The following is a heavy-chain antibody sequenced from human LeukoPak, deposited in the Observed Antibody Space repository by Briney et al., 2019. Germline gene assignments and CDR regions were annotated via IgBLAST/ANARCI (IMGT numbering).Heavy chain of an antibody. CDR3: ARETGSAVGSTDFDY. CDR1: GFTFSKNW. D-gene: IGHD4-17*01. J-gene: IGHJ4*02. CDR2: ISYDGSNK. V-gene: IGHV3-30*03. Sequence: GGSLRLSCVASGFTFSKNWMHWVRQAPGKGLEWVAVISYDGSNKYYADSVKGRFTISRDNSKNTLYLQMNSLRAEDTAVYYCARETGSAVGSTDFDYWGQGTLVTVSS.